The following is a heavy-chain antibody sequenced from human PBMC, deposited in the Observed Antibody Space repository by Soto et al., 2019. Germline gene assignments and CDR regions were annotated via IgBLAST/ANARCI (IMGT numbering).Heavy chain of an antibody. CDR1: GFTFSSFW. V-gene: IGHV3-7*01. CDR2: INPDGSEK. Sequence: GGSLRLSCAASGFTFSSFWMDWVRQAPGKGLEWAANINPDGSEKQYVDSVKGRFTISRDNAKNSLYLQMSSVTAEDSALYYCSRSLDSWGQGTRVTVSS. CDR3: SRSLDS. J-gene: IGHJ4*02.